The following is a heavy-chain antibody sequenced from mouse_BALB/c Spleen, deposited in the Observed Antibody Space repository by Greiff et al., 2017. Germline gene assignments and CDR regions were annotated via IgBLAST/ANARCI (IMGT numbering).Heavy chain of an antibody. D-gene: IGHD1-1*01. J-gene: IGHJ3*01. CDR3: ARSLNYGSSYGFAY. V-gene: IGHV1S29*02. CDR1: GYTFTDYN. Sequence: EVKLQESGPELVKPGASVKISCKASGYTFTDYNMHWVKQSHGKSLEWIGYIYPYNGGTDYNQKFKSKATLTVDNSSSTAYMELRSLTSEDSAVYYCARSLNYGSSYGFAYWGQGTLVTVSA. CDR2: IYPYNGGT.